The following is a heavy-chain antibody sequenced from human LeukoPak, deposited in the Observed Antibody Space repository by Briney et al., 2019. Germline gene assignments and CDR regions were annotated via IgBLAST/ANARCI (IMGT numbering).Heavy chain of an antibody. J-gene: IGHJ6*03. D-gene: IGHD6-19*01. V-gene: IGHV3-23*01. CDR3: ARGAHSSGWYYYYYMDV. CDR2: ISGSGGST. Sequence: GGSLRLSCAASGFTFSTYAMNWVRQAPGEGLEWVSAISGSGGSTYYADSVKGRFTISRDNSKNILYLQMNSLRAEDTAVYYCARGAHSSGWYYYYYMDVWGKGATVTVSS. CDR1: GFTFSTYA.